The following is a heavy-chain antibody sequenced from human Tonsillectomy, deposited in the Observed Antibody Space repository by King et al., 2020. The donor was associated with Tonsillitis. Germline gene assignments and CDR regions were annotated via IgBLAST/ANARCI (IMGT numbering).Heavy chain of an antibody. CDR2: IDHSGSS. V-gene: IGHV4-34*01. CDR1: GGSFNAYY. CDR3: ARLPSSSWSFFDY. Sequence: VQLPQWGASLLKPSETLSLTCAVYGGSFNAYYWSWIRQPPGKGLEWIGEIDHSGSSNYNPSLQSRVTILVDTSKNQISLKLSSVTAADTAVYYCARLPSSSWSFFDYWGQGTLVTVSS. D-gene: IGHD6-13*01. J-gene: IGHJ4*02.